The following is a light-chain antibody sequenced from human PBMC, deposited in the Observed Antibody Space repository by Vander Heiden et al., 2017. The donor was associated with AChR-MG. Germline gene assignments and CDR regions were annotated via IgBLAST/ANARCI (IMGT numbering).Light chain of an antibody. CDR3: QQYKSYPLT. V-gene: IGKV1-5*01. CDR1: QSISSW. Sequence: DIQMTQSPSTLSASVGDRVTITCRASQSISSWLAWYQQKPGKAPKLLIYDASSLESGVPSRFSGSGSGTEFTLTISSLQPDDFATYYCQQYKSYPLTFGQRTKLEIK. J-gene: IGKJ2*01. CDR2: DAS.